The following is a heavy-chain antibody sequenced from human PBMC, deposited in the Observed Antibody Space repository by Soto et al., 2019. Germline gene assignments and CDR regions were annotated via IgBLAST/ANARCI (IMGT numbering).Heavy chain of an antibody. Sequence: QVQLVESGGGVVQPGRSLRLSCAASGFTFSSYGMHWVRQAPGKGLEWVAVIWYDGSNKYYADSVKGRFTISRDNSKNTLYLQMHSLRAEDTAVYYCARDHEIGVAAPGGYYGMDVWGQGTTVTVSS. CDR3: ARDHEIGVAAPGGYYGMDV. D-gene: IGHD6-19*01. CDR1: GFTFSSYG. CDR2: IWYDGSNK. J-gene: IGHJ6*02. V-gene: IGHV3-33*01.